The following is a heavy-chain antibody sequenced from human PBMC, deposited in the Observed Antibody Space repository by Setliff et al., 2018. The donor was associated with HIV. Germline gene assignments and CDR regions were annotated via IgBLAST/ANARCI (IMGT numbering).Heavy chain of an antibody. Sequence: PSETLSLTCAVYGESLSGYSWNWIRQPPGKGLEWIGEINHSGSTNYNPSLKSRVTIPVDTSKNHFSLSLSSVTAADTAVYYCARRGWNGYKAFDYWGQGTLVTVSS. CDR3: ARRGWNGYKAFDY. CDR1: GESLSGYS. D-gene: IGHD5-12*01. J-gene: IGHJ4*02. CDR2: INHSGST. V-gene: IGHV4-34*01.